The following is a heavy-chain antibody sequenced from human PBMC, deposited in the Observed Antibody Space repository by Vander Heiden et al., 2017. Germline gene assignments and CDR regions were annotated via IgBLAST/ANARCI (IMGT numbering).Heavy chain of an antibody. CDR3: ARELQQLVPWFDP. Sequence: QVQLQESGPGLAKPSETLSLTCAVSGYSISSGYYWGWIRQPPGKGLEWIGSIYHSGSTYYNPSLKSRVTISVDTSKNQFSLKLSSVTAADTAVYYCARELQQLVPWFDPWGQGTLVTVSS. CDR2: IYHSGST. CDR1: GYSISSGYY. J-gene: IGHJ5*02. V-gene: IGHV4-38-2*02. D-gene: IGHD6-13*01.